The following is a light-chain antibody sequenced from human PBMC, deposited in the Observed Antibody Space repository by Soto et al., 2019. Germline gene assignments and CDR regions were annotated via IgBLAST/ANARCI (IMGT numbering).Light chain of an antibody. CDR3: EQSYSTPWT. V-gene: IGKV1-39*01. Sequence: DIQMTQSPSSLSASVGDRVTITCRASQSISSFLNWYQQKPGQAPKVLIYAASTLQSGVPSRFSGSGSGTDFTLTISSLQPEDFATYYCEQSYSTPWTFGQGTQVDI. J-gene: IGKJ1*01. CDR2: AAS. CDR1: QSISSF.